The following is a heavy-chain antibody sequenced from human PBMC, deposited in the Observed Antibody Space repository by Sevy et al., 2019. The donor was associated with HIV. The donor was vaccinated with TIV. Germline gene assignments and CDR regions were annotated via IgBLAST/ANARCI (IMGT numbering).Heavy chain of an antibody. CDR3: AREGCTQPHDY. Sequence: GGSLRLSCAASGFTFAKYSMSWVRQAPGKGLEWVSTFSFGCGRINYAHSVKGRFTISRDDSKNTLFLLMNSLRAEDTATYFCAREGCTQPHDYWGQGTLVTVSS. CDR2: FSFGCGRI. D-gene: IGHD2-8*01. CDR1: GFTFAKYS. V-gene: IGHV3-23*01. J-gene: IGHJ4*02.